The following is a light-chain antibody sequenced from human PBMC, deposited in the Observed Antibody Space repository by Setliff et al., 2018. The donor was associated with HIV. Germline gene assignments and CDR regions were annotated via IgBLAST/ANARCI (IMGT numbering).Light chain of an antibody. CDR2: EVN. J-gene: IGLJ1*01. Sequence: QSVLTQPASVSGSPRQSITISCTGTSGDVGGYNYVSWYQQHPGKAPKLMIYEVNQRPSGVPDRFSGSKSGDTASLTVSGLQAEDEADYFCSSYAGSNIYVFGTGTKVTVL. CDR1: SGDVGGYNY. CDR3: SSYAGSNIYV. V-gene: IGLV2-8*01.